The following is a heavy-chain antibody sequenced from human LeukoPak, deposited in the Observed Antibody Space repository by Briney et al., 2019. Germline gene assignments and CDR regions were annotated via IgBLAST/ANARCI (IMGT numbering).Heavy chain of an antibody. Sequence: GGSLRLSCAASGFTFDDYAMHWVRQAPGKGLEWVSRINVDGSVKSYADSVKGRFTISRDNAKNTVSLQMNSLRAEDTAVYYCVRDLILVDTPGDDFDYWGQGALVTVSS. CDR3: VRDLILVDTPGDDFDY. D-gene: IGHD4-23*01. CDR1: GFTFDDYA. CDR2: INVDGSVK. J-gene: IGHJ4*02. V-gene: IGHV3-74*01.